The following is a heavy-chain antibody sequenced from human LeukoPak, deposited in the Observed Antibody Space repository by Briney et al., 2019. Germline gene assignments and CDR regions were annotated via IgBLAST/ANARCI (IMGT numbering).Heavy chain of an antibody. CDR2: INPSSGGT. CDR3: ARETDRNFDY. D-gene: IGHD1-14*01. J-gene: IGHJ4*02. Sequence: GASVKVSCKASGYTFTAYYMHWVRQAPGQGLEWMGWINPSSGGTKYAQKFQGRVTMTRDTSISTAYMELSRLGSDDTAVYYCARETDRNFDYWGQGTLVTVSS. V-gene: IGHV1-2*02. CDR1: GYTFTAYY.